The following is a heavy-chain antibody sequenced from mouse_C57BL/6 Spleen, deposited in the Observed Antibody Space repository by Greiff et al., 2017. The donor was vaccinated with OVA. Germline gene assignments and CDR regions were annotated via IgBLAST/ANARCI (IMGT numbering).Heavy chain of an antibody. V-gene: IGHV10-3*01. J-gene: IGHJ2*01. D-gene: IGHD3-1*01. CDR2: IRSKSSNYAT. Sequence: EVQRVESGGGLVQPKGSLKLSCAASGFTFNTYAMHWVRQAPGKGLEWVARIRSKSSNYATYYADSVKDRFTISRDDSQSMLYLQMNNLKTEDTAMYYCVRETSGGWYFDYWGQGTTLTVSS. CDR1: GFTFNTYA. CDR3: VRETSGGWYFDY.